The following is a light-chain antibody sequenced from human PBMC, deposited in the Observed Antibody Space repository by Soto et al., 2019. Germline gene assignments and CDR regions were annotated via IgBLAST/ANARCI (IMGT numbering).Light chain of an antibody. V-gene: IGKV3-15*01. CDR2: GAS. CDR1: QYINSN. CDR3: QQYNNWPRT. Sequence: EIVMTQSPATLSVSPGDRVTLSCWASQYINSNVAWYQQKRGQAPRILIYGASTRYTGIPARFSGSGSGTEFTLTISRLQSEDFAVYYCQQYNNWPRTFGQGTRVEIK. J-gene: IGKJ1*01.